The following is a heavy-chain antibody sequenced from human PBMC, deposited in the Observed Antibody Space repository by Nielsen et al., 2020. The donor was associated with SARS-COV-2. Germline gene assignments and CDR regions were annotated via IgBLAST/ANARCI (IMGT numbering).Heavy chain of an antibody. CDR2: ISAYNGNT. V-gene: IGHV1-18*04. J-gene: IGHJ4*02. Sequence: ASVKVSCKASGYTFTSYGISWVRQAPGQGLEWMGWISAYNGNTNYAQKLQGRVTMTTDTSTSTAYMELRSLRSDDTAVYYCARDHHSSSWSWPFDYWGQGTLVTVSS. D-gene: IGHD6-13*01. CDR1: GYTFTSYG. CDR3: ARDHHSSSWSWPFDY.